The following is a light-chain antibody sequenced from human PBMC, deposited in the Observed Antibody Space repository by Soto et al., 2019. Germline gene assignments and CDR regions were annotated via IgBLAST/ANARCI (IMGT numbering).Light chain of an antibody. V-gene: IGLV2-11*02. CDR2: DVN. Sequence: QSALTQPRSVSGSPGQSVTISCTGTSSDVGVYNYVSWYQHHPGKAPKLMIYDVNKRPSGVCDRFSASKSGNTAYLTISGLQAEDEADYYCCSYAGSYTYVFGTGTKV. CDR1: SSDVGVYNY. J-gene: IGLJ1*01. CDR3: CSYAGSYTYV.